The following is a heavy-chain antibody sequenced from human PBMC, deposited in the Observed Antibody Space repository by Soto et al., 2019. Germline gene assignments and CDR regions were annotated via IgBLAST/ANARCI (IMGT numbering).Heavy chain of an antibody. D-gene: IGHD6-19*01. Sequence: GGSLRLSCAASGFTVSSNYMSWVRQAPGKGLEWVSVIYSGGSTYYADSVKGRFTISRDNSKNTLYLQMNSLRAEDTAVYYCARVRSGYSSGWYPFDYWGQGTLVTVSS. CDR1: GFTVSSNY. CDR2: IYSGGST. J-gene: IGHJ4*02. CDR3: ARVRSGYSSGWYPFDY. V-gene: IGHV3-53*01.